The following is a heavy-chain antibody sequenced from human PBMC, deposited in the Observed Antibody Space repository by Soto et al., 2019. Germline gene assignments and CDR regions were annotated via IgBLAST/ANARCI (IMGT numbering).Heavy chain of an antibody. CDR3: ERDTVDRGDYFDY. V-gene: IGHV4-31*01. CDR1: GDSISRGGYY. Sequence: QVQLQESGPGLVKPSQTLSLTCTVSGDSISRGGYYWSWIRQHPVKGLEWIAYIYYAVSTYYNPYLKSLVTISVDTSKTSFSMKVSSVTAADTAVYYCERDTVDRGDYFDYWGQGTLVTVSS. D-gene: IGHD3-10*01. J-gene: IGHJ4*02. CDR2: IYYAVST.